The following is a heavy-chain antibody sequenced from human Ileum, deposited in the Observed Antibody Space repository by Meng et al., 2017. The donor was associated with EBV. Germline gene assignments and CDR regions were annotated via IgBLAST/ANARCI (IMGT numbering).Heavy chain of an antibody. J-gene: IGHJ4*02. CDR2: TYRRSRWYY. CDR3: ATSRIAKFDC. CDR1: GDSVSSDTTA. V-gene: IGHV6-1*01. Sequence: QFPPHDVCPGPVPPSQSLSLSWVISGDSVSSDTTAWNWIRQSSSRGLAWLGRTYRRSRWYYDYALSVKSRINISPDTSKNQGSLQLNSVTDEDTGIYYCATSRIAKFDCWGQGTLVTVSS.